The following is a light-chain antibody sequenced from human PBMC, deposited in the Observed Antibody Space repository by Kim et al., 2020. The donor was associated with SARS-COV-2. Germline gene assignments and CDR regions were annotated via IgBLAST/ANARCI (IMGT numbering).Light chain of an antibody. J-gene: IGKJ4*01. CDR3: QQSYSTPLT. Sequence: ASVRDSVTSTCRASQSISTSLPWYQQKPGKAPNLLIYASSSLQSGVPSRFSGRGSGTDFTLTISSLQPEDVATYFCQQSYSTPLTFGGGTKVDIK. CDR1: QSISTS. CDR2: ASS. V-gene: IGKV1-39*01.